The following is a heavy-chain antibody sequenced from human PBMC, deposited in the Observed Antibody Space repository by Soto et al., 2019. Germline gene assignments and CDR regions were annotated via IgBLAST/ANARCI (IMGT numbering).Heavy chain of an antibody. D-gene: IGHD3-10*01. V-gene: IGHV4-30-4*01. CDR2: IFHSGST. CDR1: GGSINSGDYY. CDR3: ARDRYYGSGTYYNFYSGMDV. Sequence: TLSLTCTVSGGSINSGDYYWTWVRQPPGKGLEWIGNIFHSGSTYYTPSLQSRVTISLDTSKNHFSLKLSSVTPADTAVYYCARDRYYGSGTYYNFYSGMDVWGQGTTVTVSS. J-gene: IGHJ6*02.